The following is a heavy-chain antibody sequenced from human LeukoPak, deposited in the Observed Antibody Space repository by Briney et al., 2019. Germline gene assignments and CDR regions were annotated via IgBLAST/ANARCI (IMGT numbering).Heavy chain of an antibody. Sequence: GGSLRLSCAASGFPFSVVWMSWVRQGPGKGLEWVGRITSKSDGGATHYAAAVKGRFTISRDDSKNTLYLQTNGLKAEDTGLFYCATMGGTMQSFDYWGQGTLVTVSS. J-gene: IGHJ4*02. CDR1: GFPFSVVW. CDR2: ITSKSDGGAT. D-gene: IGHD1-26*01. CDR3: ATMGGTMQSFDY. V-gene: IGHV3-15*01.